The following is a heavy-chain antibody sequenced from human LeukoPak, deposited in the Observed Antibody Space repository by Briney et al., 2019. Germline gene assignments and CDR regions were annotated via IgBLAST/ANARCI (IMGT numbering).Heavy chain of an antibody. CDR3: ARAGYCSGGSCYGSDY. D-gene: IGHD2-15*01. CDR2: IWYDGSIQ. J-gene: IGHJ4*02. CDR1: GFTFSSYG. V-gene: IGHV3-33*01. Sequence: GGSLRLSCAASGFTFSSYGMHWVRQAPGKGLEWVAAIWYDGSIQYYADSVKGRFTISRDNSKNTLYLQMDSLRAEDTAVYYCARAGYCSGGSCYGSDYWGQGALVSVSS.